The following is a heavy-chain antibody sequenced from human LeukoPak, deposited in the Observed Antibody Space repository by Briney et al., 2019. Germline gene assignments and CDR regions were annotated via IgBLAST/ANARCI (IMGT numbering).Heavy chain of an antibody. D-gene: IGHD5-12*01. V-gene: IGHV1-24*01. J-gene: IGHJ4*02. CDR1: GYTVPQLS. CDR2: FDPSYGET. CDR3: GRNVATITDYSYAYYFAY. Sequence: SSVKVSCKLSGYTVPQLSMHWVRQAAGKGRDGVGGFDPSYGETIYAQKFQGRSTMTGDTATDTAYLEPGSLRSEDPAGYFLGRNVATITDYSYAYYFAYWGQGTLVTVSS.